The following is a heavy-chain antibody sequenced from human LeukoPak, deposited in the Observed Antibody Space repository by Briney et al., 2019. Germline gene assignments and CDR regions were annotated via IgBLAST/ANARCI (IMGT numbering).Heavy chain of an antibody. CDR2: ISYVGSNK. Sequence: PGRSLRLSCAASGFTFSSYGMHWVRQAPGKGLEWVAVISYVGSNKYYADSVKGRFTISRDNSKNTLYLQMNSLRAEDTAVYYCAKGFKDYDFWSGYENFDYWGQGTLVTVSS. CDR3: AKGFKDYDFWSGYENFDY. J-gene: IGHJ4*02. V-gene: IGHV3-30*18. D-gene: IGHD3-3*01. CDR1: GFTFSSYG.